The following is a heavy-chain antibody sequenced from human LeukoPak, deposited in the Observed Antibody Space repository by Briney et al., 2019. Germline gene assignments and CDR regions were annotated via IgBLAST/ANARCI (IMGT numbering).Heavy chain of an antibody. D-gene: IGHD6-25*01. Sequence: SSETLSLTCTVSGGSISSYSWSWIRQPPGKGLEWIGYIYYSGSTNYNPSLKSRVTISVDTSKNQFSLKLSSVTAADTAVYYCARSAIDAFDIWGQGTMVTVSS. CDR1: GGSISSYS. CDR3: ARSAIDAFDI. V-gene: IGHV4-59*08. J-gene: IGHJ3*02. CDR2: IYYSGST.